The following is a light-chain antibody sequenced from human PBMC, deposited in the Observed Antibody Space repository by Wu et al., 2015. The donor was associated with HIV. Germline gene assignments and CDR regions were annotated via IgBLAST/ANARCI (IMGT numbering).Light chain of an antibody. V-gene: IGKV3-20*01. CDR3: QLYETTRWT. CDR2: GAS. J-gene: IGKJ1*01. Sequence: IVLTQSPGTLYLSPGERAALSCRASHPVSDTDLAWYQHRRGQPPRLLIYGASSRATGVPDRFSGGRSGSDFTLTVSSLETGDFALYYCQLYETTRWTFGQGT. CDR1: HPVSDTD.